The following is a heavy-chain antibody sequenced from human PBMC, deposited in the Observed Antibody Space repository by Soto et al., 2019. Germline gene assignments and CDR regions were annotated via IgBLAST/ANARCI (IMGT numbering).Heavy chain of an antibody. J-gene: IGHJ6*02. CDR1: GFTFSSYG. D-gene: IGHD6-13*01. Sequence: QVQLVESGGGVVQPGRSLRLSCAASGFTFSSYGMHWVRQAPGKGLEWVAVIWDDGSNKYYADSVKGRFTISRDNSKNTPVLQINSLSADDTAVYYCARDLAAAGVSYYFSGMDGWAQATTVTVS. V-gene: IGHV3-33*01. CDR2: IWDDGSNK. CDR3: ARDLAAAGVSYYFSGMDG.